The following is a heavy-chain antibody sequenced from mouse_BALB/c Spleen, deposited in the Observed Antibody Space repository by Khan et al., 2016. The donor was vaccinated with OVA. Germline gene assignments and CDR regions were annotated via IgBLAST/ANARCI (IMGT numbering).Heavy chain of an antibody. D-gene: IGHD2-4*01. CDR2: IWSGGVT. Sequence: QVQLKESGPGLVQPSQSLSITCTVSGFSLSSYGVHWVRQSPGKGLEWLGVIWSGGVTDYNAAFISRLSISKDNSKSQAFLKMNSLQANDTAIYYCVRNYDYDEGPTYRGQGNLVNVP. CDR3: VRNYDYDEGPTY. CDR1: GFSLSSYG. J-gene: IGHJ3*01. V-gene: IGHV2-2*02.